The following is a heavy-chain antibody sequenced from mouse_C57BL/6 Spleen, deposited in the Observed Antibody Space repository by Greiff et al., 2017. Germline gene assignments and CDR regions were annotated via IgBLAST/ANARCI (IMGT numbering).Heavy chain of an antibody. Sequence: VKLQQPGAELVRPGSSVKLSCKASGYTFTSYWMHWVKQRPIKGLEWIGNSDPSDSETHYNQKFKDKATLTVDKSSSTAYMQLSNLTSEDSAVYYCATKDMSDMIFDYWGQGTTLTVSS. CDR3: ATKDMSDMIFDY. CDR1: GYTFTSYW. D-gene: IGHD2-4*01. CDR2: SDPSDSET. V-gene: IGHV1-52*01. J-gene: IGHJ2*01.